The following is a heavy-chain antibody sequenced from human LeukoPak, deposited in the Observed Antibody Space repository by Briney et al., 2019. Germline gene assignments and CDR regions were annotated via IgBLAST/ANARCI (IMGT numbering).Heavy chain of an antibody. V-gene: IGHV4-31*03. J-gene: IGHJ5*02. Sequence: PSQTLSLTCTVSGGSISSGGYYWSWIRQHPGKGLEWIGYIYYSGSTYYNPSLKSRVTISVDTSKNQFSLKLSSVTAADTAVYYCARHLEGDPGHLVWGWFDPWGQGTLVTVSS. D-gene: IGHD3-16*01. CDR2: IYYSGST. CDR3: ARHLEGDPGHLVWGWFDP. CDR1: GGSISSGGYY.